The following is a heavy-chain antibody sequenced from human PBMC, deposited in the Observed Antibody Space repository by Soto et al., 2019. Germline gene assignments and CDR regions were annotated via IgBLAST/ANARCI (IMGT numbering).Heavy chain of an antibody. CDR2: SNAGNGNT. D-gene: IGHD3-10*01. J-gene: IGHJ5*02. V-gene: IGHV1-3*02. CDR1: GYTFTSYA. Sequence: GASVKVSCKASGYTFTSYAMHWVRQAPGQRLEWMGWSNAGNGNTKYSQEFQGRVTITRDTSASTAYMELSSLRSEDTAVYYCARVSPSMVRGEMGGGNWFDPWGQGTLVTVSS. CDR3: ARVSPSMVRGEMGGGNWFDP.